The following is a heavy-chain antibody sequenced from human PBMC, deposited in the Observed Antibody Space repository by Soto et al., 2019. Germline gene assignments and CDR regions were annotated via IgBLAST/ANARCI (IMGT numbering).Heavy chain of an antibody. Sequence: ASVKVSCKASGYTFTSYGISWVRQAPGQRLEWMGWINAGNGNTKYSQKFQGRVTITRDTSASTAYMELSSLRSEDTAVYYCARPGIAAAGTGYWGQGTLVTVSS. J-gene: IGHJ4*02. D-gene: IGHD6-13*01. CDR1: GYTFTSYG. V-gene: IGHV1-3*01. CDR3: ARPGIAAAGTGY. CDR2: INAGNGNT.